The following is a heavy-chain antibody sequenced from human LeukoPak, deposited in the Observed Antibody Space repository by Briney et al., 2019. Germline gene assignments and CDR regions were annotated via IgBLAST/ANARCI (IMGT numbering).Heavy chain of an antibody. CDR2: IIPIFGTA. D-gene: IGHD4-11*01. V-gene: IGHV1-69*05. CDR3: ARGATVTTDYYYYYMDV. J-gene: IGHJ6*03. CDR1: GYTFTGYY. Sequence: SVKVSCKASGYTFTGYYMHWVRQAPGQGLGWMGGIIPIFGTANYAQKFQGRVTITTDESTSTAYMELSSLRSEDTAVYYCARGATVTTDYYYYYMDVWGKGTTVTVSS.